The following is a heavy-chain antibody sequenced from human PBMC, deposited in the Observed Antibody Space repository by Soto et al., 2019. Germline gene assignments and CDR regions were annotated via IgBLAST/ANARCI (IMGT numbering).Heavy chain of an antibody. CDR1: GFSLNTSGMC. CDR3: VRNSRGPVGSFDY. D-gene: IGHD1-26*01. Sequence: GSGPTLVNPTQPLTLTCTFSGFSLNTSGMCVSWISQSPGKALEWLARIDWGDDKSYSTSLQTRLTISKDTSKNQVFLTLTNMDPGDTPTYYCVRNSRGPVGSFDYWGQGTQVTVSS. CDR2: IDWGDDK. J-gene: IGHJ4*02. V-gene: IGHV2-70*11.